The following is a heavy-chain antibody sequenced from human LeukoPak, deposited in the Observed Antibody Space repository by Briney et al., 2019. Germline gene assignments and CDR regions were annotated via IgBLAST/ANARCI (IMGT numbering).Heavy chain of an antibody. Sequence: GGSLRLSCAASGFTFSSYAMSWVRQAPGKGLEWVSTISGRGGSTYYADSVKGRFTISRDNSKNTLYLQMNSLRAEDAAVYYCARDDYGETFDYWGQGTLVTVSS. CDR2: ISGRGGST. CDR3: ARDDYGETFDY. J-gene: IGHJ4*02. V-gene: IGHV3-23*01. CDR1: GFTFSSYA. D-gene: IGHD4-17*01.